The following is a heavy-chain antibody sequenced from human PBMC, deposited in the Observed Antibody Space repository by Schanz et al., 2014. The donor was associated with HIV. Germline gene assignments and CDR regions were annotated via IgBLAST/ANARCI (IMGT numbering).Heavy chain of an antibody. CDR2: ISHDGTNK. V-gene: IGHV3-30-3*01. Sequence: QVQLGQSGGGVVQPGRSLRLSCAASGFTFSDYSMHWVRQAPGKALEWVAVISHDGTNKFYAGSVKDRFTISRDNAKNSLYVQIRSLRNEDTAVYYCAKGWRGYSISSLVDYWGQGSLVTVSS. CDR3: AKGWRGYSISSLVDY. D-gene: IGHD6-6*01. J-gene: IGHJ4*02. CDR1: GFTFSDYS.